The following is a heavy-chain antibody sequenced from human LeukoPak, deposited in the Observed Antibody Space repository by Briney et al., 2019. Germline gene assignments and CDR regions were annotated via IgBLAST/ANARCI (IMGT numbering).Heavy chain of an antibody. Sequence: SVKVSCKASGGTFSSYAISWVRQAPGQGLEWMGGIVPIFGIVNYAQKLQGRVTITADESTSTVYMELSSLRSEDTAVYYCARAGGYCSGGSCYSFLTYWGQGTLVTVSS. V-gene: IGHV1-69*13. J-gene: IGHJ4*02. CDR2: IVPIFGIV. D-gene: IGHD2-15*01. CDR3: ARAGGYCSGGSCYSFLTY. CDR1: GGTFSSYA.